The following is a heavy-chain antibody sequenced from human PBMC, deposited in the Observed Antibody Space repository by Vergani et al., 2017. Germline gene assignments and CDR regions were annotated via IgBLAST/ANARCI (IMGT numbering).Heavy chain of an antibody. Sequence: QVQLQESGPGLVKPSETLSLTCTVSGGSISSGCYYWSWIRQHPGKVLEWIGYIYYSGSTYYNPSLKSRVTISVDTSKNQFSLKLGSVTAADTAVYYCASGRARDGMDVWGQGTTVTVSS. CDR3: ASGRARDGMDV. J-gene: IGHJ6*02. CDR2: IYYSGST. V-gene: IGHV4-31*03. CDR1: GGSISSGCYY.